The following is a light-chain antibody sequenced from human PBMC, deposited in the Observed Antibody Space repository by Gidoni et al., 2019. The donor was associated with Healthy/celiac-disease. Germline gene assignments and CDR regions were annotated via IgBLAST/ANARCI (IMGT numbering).Light chain of an antibody. V-gene: IGKV3D-15*01. CDR2: GAS. J-gene: IGKJ1*01. CDR1: QSVSSN. Sequence: LVMTPSSASLSVSPGERATLSCRASQSVSSNLAWYQQKPGQAPRLLIYGASTRATGIPARFSGSGSGTEFTLTISSLQSEDFVVYYCQQYNNWPPWTFGQGTKVEIK. CDR3: QQYNNWPPWT.